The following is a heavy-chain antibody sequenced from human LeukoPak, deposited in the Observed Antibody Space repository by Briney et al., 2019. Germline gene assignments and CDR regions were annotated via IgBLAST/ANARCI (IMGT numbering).Heavy chain of an antibody. J-gene: IGHJ4*02. V-gene: IGHV1-2*02. D-gene: IGHD3-3*01. CDR3: VRVTIFGVVIGY. Sequence: ASVKVSCKASGYTFTGYYMHWVRQAPGQGLEWMGWINPNSGGTNYAQKFQGRVTMTRDTSISTAYMELSRLRSDDTAVYYCVRVTIFGVVIGYWGQGTLVTVSS. CDR1: GYTFTGYY. CDR2: INPNSGGT.